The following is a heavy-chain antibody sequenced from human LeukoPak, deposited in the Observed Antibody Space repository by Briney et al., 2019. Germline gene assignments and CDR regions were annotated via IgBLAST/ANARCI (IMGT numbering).Heavy chain of an antibody. J-gene: IGHJ5*02. CDR1: GGSISGYY. CDR3: ARDRRQWLRGPFDP. V-gene: IGHV4-59*01. CDR2: IYSGST. D-gene: IGHD6-19*01. Sequence: PSETLSLTCAVSGGSISGYYWSWIRQSPDKGLEWLGYIYSGSTNYTPSLRSRVTISVDTSKTQFSLKLRSVTAADTAVYYCARDRRQWLRGPFDPWGQGTLVTVSS.